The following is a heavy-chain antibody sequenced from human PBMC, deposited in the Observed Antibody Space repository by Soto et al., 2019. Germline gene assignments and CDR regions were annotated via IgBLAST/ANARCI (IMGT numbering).Heavy chain of an antibody. CDR2: ISSSGSTI. D-gene: IGHD1-26*01. Sequence: GGSLRLSCAASGFTFSDYYMSWIRQAPGKGLEWVSYISSSGSTIYYADSVKGRLTISRDNAKNSLYLQMNSLRAEDTAVYYCARVRPGGYWYFDLWGRGTLVTVSS. CDR3: ARVRPGGYWYFDL. V-gene: IGHV3-11*01. J-gene: IGHJ2*01. CDR1: GFTFSDYY.